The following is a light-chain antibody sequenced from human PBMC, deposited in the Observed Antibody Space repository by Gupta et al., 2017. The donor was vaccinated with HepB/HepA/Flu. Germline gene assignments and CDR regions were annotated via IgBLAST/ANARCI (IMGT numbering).Light chain of an antibody. CDR1: SSDVGGHKY. J-gene: IGLJ2*01. CDR3: SCSAGTDRYVV. CDR2: DVT. Sequence: QSALTQPPSASGSPGQSVTISCTGTSSDVGGHKYVSWYKQHQGQAHKLILEDVTKRPSGVQDLVACSQSSNNASPPRIVLQTEDAADDYCSCSAGTDRYVVFGGGTKLPVL. V-gene: IGLV2-8*01.